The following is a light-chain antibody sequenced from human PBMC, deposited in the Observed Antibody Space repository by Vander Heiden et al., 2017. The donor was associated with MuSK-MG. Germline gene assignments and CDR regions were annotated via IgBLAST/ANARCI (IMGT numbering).Light chain of an antibody. J-gene: IGKJ2*01. CDR2: LGS. CDR1: QSLLHSNGYNY. Sequence: DIVMTQSPLSLPVTPGEPASISCRSSQSLLHSNGYNYLDWYLQKPGQSPQLLIYLGSNRASGVPDRFSGSGSGTDFTLNISRVEAEDVGVYYCMQALQTPFTFGQGTKLEIK. V-gene: IGKV2-28*01. CDR3: MQALQTPFT.